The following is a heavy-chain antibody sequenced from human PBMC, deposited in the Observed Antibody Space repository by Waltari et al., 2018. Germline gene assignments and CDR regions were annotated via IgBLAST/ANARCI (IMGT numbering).Heavy chain of an antibody. D-gene: IGHD6-19*01. CDR3: AKGQWLVLRGAYFFES. CDR2: ISDDDEKT. Sequence: DVQLLESGGGVVQPGGSLRLSCAASGFSFSSSVMSWVRQDPGKGAECVSGISDDDEKTYYADSVKGRFTISRDNSDNTVTLQLNSLRAEDTAVYYCAKGQWLVLRGAYFFESWGQGTLVTVSS. V-gene: IGHV3-23*01. CDR1: GFSFSSSV. J-gene: IGHJ4*02.